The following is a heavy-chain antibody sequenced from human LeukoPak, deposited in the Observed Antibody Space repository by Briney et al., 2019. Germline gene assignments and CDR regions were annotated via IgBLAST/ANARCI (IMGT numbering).Heavy chain of an antibody. CDR1: GFTFSNAW. J-gene: IGHJ4*02. CDR2: IKSKTDGGTT. CDR3: TTDDIVATIDY. D-gene: IGHD5-12*01. V-gene: IGHV3-15*01. Sequence: GGSLRLSCAASGFTFSNAWMSWVRQAPGKGLEWVGRIKSKTDGGTTDYAAPVKGRFTISRDDSKNTLYLQMNSLKTEDTAAYYCTTDDIVATIDYWGQGTLVTVSS.